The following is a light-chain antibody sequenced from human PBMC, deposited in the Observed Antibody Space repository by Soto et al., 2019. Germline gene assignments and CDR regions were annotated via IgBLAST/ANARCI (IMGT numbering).Light chain of an antibody. J-gene: IGKJ2*02. CDR1: QSVSSSY. Sequence: EIVLTQSPGTLSLSPGERATLSCRASQSVSSSYLAWFQQKPGQAPRLLIYGASSRATGIPDSFRGSGSGTDFTLTISRLEPEDFAVYYCQQYGSSPPCTFGQGTKLEIK. CDR2: GAS. CDR3: QQYGSSPPCT. V-gene: IGKV3-20*01.